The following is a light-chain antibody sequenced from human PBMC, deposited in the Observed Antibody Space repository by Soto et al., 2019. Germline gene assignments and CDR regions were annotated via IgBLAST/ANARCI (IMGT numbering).Light chain of an antibody. CDR3: GTWDSSLSVVV. Sequence: QSVLTQPPSVSAAPGQKVTISCSGSSSNIGNNYVSWYQQLPGTAPKLLIYDNNERPSGIPDRFSGSKSGTSATLGITGLQTGDEAGYYCGTWDSSLSVVVFGGGTQLTVL. J-gene: IGLJ2*01. CDR1: SSNIGNNY. CDR2: DNN. V-gene: IGLV1-51*01.